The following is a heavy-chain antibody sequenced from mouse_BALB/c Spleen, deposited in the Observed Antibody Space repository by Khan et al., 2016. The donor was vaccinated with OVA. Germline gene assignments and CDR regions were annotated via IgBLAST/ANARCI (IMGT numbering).Heavy chain of an antibody. Sequence: QVQLKQSGAELVNPGASVNLSCKASGYTLTSYWMHWVKQRPGQGLEWIGAINPSNGRTNYNEKFKSKATPTVAKSSSTAYMQLSSPTSEDSSVYYCARLLINFDYWGQGTTLTVSS. J-gene: IGHJ2*01. CDR1: GYTLTSYW. CDR2: INPSNGRT. V-gene: IGHV1S81*02. CDR3: ARLLINFDY. D-gene: IGHD2-1*01.